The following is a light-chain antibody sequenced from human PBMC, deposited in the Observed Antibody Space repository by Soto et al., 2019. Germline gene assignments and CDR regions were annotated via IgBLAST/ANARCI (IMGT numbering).Light chain of an antibody. CDR3: QQYASSPLLT. V-gene: IGKV3-20*01. CDR2: GTS. Sequence: EIVLTQSPGTLSLSPGERATLSCRAIQSVSSSYLAWYQQKPGQAPRLLIYGTSRRATGIPDRFSGSGSGTDFTLSISRLEPEDFAVYYCQQYASSPLLTFGGGTKVDIK. J-gene: IGKJ4*01. CDR1: QSVSSSY.